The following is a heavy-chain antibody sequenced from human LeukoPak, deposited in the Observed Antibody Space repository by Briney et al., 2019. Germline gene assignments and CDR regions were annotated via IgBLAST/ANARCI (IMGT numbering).Heavy chain of an antibody. D-gene: IGHD5-18*01. CDR2: ISYDGSNK. J-gene: IGHJ4*02. CDR1: GFTFSSYG. V-gene: IGHV3-30*03. Sequence: PGGSLRLSCAASGFTFSSYGMHWVRQAPGKGLEWVAVISYDGSNKYYADSVKGRFTISRDNSKNTLYLQMNSLRAEDTAVYYCAREYSYGFFHYWGQGTLVTVSS. CDR3: AREYSYGFFHY.